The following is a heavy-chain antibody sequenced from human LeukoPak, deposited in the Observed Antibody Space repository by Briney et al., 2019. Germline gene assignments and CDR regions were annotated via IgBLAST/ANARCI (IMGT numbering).Heavy chain of an antibody. V-gene: IGHV1-18*01. D-gene: IGHD2-2*01. CDR1: GCTFTSYG. Sequence: GASVKVSCKASGCTFTSYGISWVRQAPGQGLEWMGWISAYNGNTNYAQKLQGRVTMTTDTSTSTAYMELRSLRSDDTAVYYCATYCSSTSCYSPYYYYGMDVWGQGTTVTVSS. CDR3: ATYCSSTSCYSPYYYYGMDV. CDR2: ISAYNGNT. J-gene: IGHJ6*02.